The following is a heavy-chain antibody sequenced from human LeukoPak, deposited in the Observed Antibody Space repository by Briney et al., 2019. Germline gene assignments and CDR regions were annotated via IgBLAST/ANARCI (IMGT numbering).Heavy chain of an antibody. D-gene: IGHD3-22*01. J-gene: IGHJ5*02. CDR2: INHSGST. V-gene: IGHV4-34*01. Sequence: SETLSLTCAVYGGSFSGYYWSWIRQPPGKGLEWIGEINHSGSTNYNPSLKSRVTISVDTSKNQFSLKLSSVTAADTAVYYCARGEHPEVYDSSGSNWFDPWGQGTLVTVSS. CDR3: ARGEHPEVYDSSGSNWFDP. CDR1: GGSFSGYY.